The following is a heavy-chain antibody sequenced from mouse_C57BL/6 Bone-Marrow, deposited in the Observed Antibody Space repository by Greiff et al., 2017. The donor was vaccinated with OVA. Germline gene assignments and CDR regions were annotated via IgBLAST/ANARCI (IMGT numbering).Heavy chain of an antibody. V-gene: IGHV14-4*01. CDR2: IDPENGDT. D-gene: IGHD2-2*01. J-gene: IGHJ2*01. CDR1: GFNIKDDY. Sequence: VQLQQSGAELVRPGASVKLSCTASGFNIKDDYMHWVKQRPEQGLEWIGWIDPENGDTEYASKFQGKATITADTSSNTAYLQLSSLTSEDTAVYYCTNGSYGYDFDYWGKGTTLTVSS. CDR3: TNGSYGYDFDY.